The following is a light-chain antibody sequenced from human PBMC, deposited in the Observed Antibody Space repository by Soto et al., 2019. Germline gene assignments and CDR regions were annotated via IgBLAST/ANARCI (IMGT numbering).Light chain of an antibody. V-gene: IGLV2-14*03. CDR3: SSYSTSSALV. CDR2: DVS. J-gene: IGLJ2*01. Sequence: QSALTQPASVSGSPGQSITISCAGTSADIGAFNYVSWYQHHPGKAPKLLIYDVSDPPSGVSTRFSASKSANTASLTNSGLQADDEADYYCSSYSTSSALVFGGGTKLTVL. CDR1: SADIGAFNY.